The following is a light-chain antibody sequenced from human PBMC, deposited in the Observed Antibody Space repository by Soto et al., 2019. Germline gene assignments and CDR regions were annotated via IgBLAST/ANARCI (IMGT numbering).Light chain of an antibody. Sequence: ENVLTQSPGTLSLSPGERATLSCRASQSVDSSYLAWYQQKPGQAPRLLIYGTSSRATGIPDRFSGSGSGTDFNLTINKLEPEDFAVYYCQHYGSSIYTFGQGTKLEIK. CDR2: GTS. CDR1: QSVDSSY. V-gene: IGKV3-20*01. CDR3: QHYGSSIYT. J-gene: IGKJ2*01.